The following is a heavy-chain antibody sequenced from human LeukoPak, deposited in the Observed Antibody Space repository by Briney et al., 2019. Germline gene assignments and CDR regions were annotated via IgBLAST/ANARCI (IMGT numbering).Heavy chain of an antibody. CDR1: GLTFRNYG. J-gene: IGHJ4*02. D-gene: IGHD6-13*01. Sequence: GGSLRLSCAASGLTFRNYGMHWVRQAPGKGLEWVAVIWYDGSNQYYLDSVKGRFTVSRDNAKNTLYLQMNSLRAEDTAVYYCAKSGSSSWYLYYFDYWGQGTLVTVSS. CDR2: IWYDGSNQ. CDR3: AKSGSSSWYLYYFDY. V-gene: IGHV3-33*06.